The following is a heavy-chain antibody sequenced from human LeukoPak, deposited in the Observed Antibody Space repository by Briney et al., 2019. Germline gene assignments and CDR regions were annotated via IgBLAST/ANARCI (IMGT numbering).Heavy chain of an antibody. CDR1: GYSFTAYY. Sequence: APVKVSCKPTGYSFTAYYIYWMRQAPGQGLECMGWINLYSGGTKYAQRFQSRVTMTRDTSISTAYMELSRLRSDDTAIYYCASWAGGNEPVASFDYWGQGTLVTVSS. CDR2: INLYSGGT. V-gene: IGHV1-2*02. J-gene: IGHJ4*02. CDR3: ASWAGGNEPVASFDY. D-gene: IGHD1-14*01.